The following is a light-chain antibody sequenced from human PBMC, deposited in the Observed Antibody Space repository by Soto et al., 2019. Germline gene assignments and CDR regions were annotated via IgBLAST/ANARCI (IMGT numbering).Light chain of an antibody. V-gene: IGLV2-8*01. J-gene: IGLJ2*01. Sequence: QSVLTQPPSASGSPGQSVTISCTGTSSDVGAYDYVSWYQQHPGKAPKLIIYEVNKRPSGVPDRFSGSKSGNTASLTVSGLQAEDEADYYCSSYTSSSTLVFGGGTKLTVL. CDR3: SSYTSSSTLV. CDR1: SSDVGAYDY. CDR2: EVN.